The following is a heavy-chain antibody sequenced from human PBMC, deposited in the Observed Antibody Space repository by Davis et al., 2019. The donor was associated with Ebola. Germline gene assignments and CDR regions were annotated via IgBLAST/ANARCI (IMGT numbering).Heavy chain of an antibody. CDR2: INANSGGT. V-gene: IGHV1-2*06. CDR3: AVPGIAAAGTPPGAQNYFDY. D-gene: IGHD6-13*01. J-gene: IGHJ4*02. Sequence: AASVKVSCKASGYTFTGYFVHWVRQAPGQGLEWMGRINANSGGTNYAQKFQGRVTMTRDTSISTAYMELSRLRSDDTAVYYCAVPGIAAAGTPPGAQNYFDYWGQGTLVTVSS. CDR1: GYTFTGYF.